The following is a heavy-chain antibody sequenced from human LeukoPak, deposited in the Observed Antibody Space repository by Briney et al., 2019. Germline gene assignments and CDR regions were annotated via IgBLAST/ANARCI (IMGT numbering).Heavy chain of an antibody. Sequence: QPSETLSLTCTVSGGSISRSTYYWGWIRQPPGKGLEWIGDFYDSGSMYYNPSLKSRVTISVDTSKNQFSLKLSSVTAADTAVYYCARQHAVGDDYFDYWGQGTLVTVSS. V-gene: IGHV4-39*01. D-gene: IGHD1-26*01. J-gene: IGHJ4*02. CDR1: GGSISRSTYY. CDR3: ARQHAVGDDYFDY. CDR2: FYDSGSM.